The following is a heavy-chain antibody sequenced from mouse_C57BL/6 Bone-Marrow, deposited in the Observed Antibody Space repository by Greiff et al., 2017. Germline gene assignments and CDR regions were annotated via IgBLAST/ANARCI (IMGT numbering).Heavy chain of an antibody. V-gene: IGHV1-81*01. J-gene: IGHJ3*01. D-gene: IGHD3-3*01. CDR1: GYTFTSYG. Sequence: QVQLQQSGAELARPGASVKLSCKASGYTFTSYGISWVKQRTGQGLEWIGEIYPRSGNTYYNEKFKGKATLTADKSSSTAYMELRSLTSEDSAVYFCARCGGDAWFAYWGQGTLVTVSA. CDR3: ARCGGDAWFAY. CDR2: IYPRSGNT.